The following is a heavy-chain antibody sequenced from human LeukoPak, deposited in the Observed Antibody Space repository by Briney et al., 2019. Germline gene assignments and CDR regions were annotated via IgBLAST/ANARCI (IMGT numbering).Heavy chain of an antibody. D-gene: IGHD3-22*01. J-gene: IGHJ4*02. V-gene: IGHV1-69*13. CDR3: ARVSKMYFYDCWGYHFDY. CDR2: IIPIFGTA. CDR1: GGTFSSYA. Sequence: VASVKVSCKASGGTFSSYAISWVRQAPGQGLEWMGGIIPIFGTANYAQKFQGRVTITADESTSTAYMELSSLRSEDTAVYYCARVSKMYFYDCWGYHFDYWGQGTLVTVSS.